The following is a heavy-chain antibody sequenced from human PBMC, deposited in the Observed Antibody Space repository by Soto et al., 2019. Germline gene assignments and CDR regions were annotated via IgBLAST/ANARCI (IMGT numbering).Heavy chain of an antibody. J-gene: IGHJ4*02. V-gene: IGHV3-23*01. CDR2: ISGSGGST. CDR1: GFTFSSYA. CDR3: AKETYDILTAHDY. Sequence: HPGGSVRLSCAASGFTFSSYAMSWVRQAPGKGLEWVSGISGSGGSTYYADSVKGRFTISRDNSKNTLYLQMNSLRAEDTAVYYCAKETYDILTAHDYWGQGTLVTVSS. D-gene: IGHD3-9*01.